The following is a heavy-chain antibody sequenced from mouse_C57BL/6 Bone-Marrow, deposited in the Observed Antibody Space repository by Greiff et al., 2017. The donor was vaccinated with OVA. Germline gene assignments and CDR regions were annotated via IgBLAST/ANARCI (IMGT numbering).Heavy chain of an antibody. V-gene: IGHV1-80*01. J-gene: IGHJ4*01. CDR2: IYPGDGDT. CDR1: GYAFSSYW. CDR3: ARHCYGSSYAMDY. D-gene: IGHD1-1*01. Sequence: VQGVESGAELVQPGASVKISCKASGYAFSSYWMNWVKQRPGKGLEWIGQIYPGDGDTNYNGKFKGKATLTADKSSSTAYMQLSSLTSEDSAVYFCARHCYGSSYAMDYWGQGTSVTVSS.